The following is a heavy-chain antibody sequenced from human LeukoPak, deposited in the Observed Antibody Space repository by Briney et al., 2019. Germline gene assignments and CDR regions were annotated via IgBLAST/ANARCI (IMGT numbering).Heavy chain of an antibody. CDR2: ISRSGGST. J-gene: IGHJ4*02. CDR1: GFTFSRYA. D-gene: IGHD6-19*01. V-gene: IGHV3-23*01. Sequence: PGGSLRLSCAASGFTFSRYAMSWVRQAPGKGLEWVSAISRSGGSTYYADSVKGRFTISRDNSKNTLYLQMNSLRAEDTAVYYCAKERDSSGDFDYWGQGTLVTVSS. CDR3: AKERDSSGDFDY.